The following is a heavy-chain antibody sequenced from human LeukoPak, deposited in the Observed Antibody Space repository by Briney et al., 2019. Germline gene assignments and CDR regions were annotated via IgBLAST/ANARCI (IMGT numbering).Heavy chain of an antibody. D-gene: IGHD6-19*01. Sequence: PGRSLRLSCAASGFTFDDYAMHWVRQAPGKGLEWVSGISWNSGSIGYADSVKGRFTISRDNAKNSLYLQMNSLRAEDMALYYCAKDKGALAGYYMDVWGKGTTVTVSS. V-gene: IGHV3-9*03. CDR2: ISWNSGSI. CDR1: GFTFDDYA. CDR3: AKDKGALAGYYMDV. J-gene: IGHJ6*03.